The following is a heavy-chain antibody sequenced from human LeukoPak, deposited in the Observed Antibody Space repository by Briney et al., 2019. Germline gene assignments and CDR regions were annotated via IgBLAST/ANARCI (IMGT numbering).Heavy chain of an antibody. CDR3: ARDQPMIVVPDAFDI. CDR2: ISAYNGNT. J-gene: IGHJ3*02. D-gene: IGHD3-22*01. V-gene: IGHV1-18*01. Sequence: GAPVKVSCKASGYTFTSYGISWVRQAPGQGLEWMGWISAYNGNTNYAQKLQGRVTMTTDTSTSTAYMELRSLRSDDTAVYYCARDQPMIVVPDAFDIWGQGTMVTVSS. CDR1: GYTFTSYG.